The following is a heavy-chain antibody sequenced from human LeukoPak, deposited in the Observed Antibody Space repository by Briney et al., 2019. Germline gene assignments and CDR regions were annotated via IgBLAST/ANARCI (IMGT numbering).Heavy chain of an antibody. D-gene: IGHD2-2*01. Sequence: ASVKVSCKAFGYTFTSNYMHWVRQAPGQGPEWMGVISPSGGSTTYAQKFQGRVTLTRDMSTSTAYMELSSLRSEDTAVYYCARLFTPRYCSTTSCYWKGWFDPWGQGTLVTVSS. V-gene: IGHV1-46*01. CDR1: GYTFTSNY. CDR3: ARLFTPRYCSTTSCYWKGWFDP. J-gene: IGHJ5*02. CDR2: ISPSGGST.